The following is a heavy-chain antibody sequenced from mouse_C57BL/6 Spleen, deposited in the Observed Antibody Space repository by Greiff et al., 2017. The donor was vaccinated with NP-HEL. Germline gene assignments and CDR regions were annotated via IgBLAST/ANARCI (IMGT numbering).Heavy chain of an antibody. CDR3: ARYSQGGFGS. CDR2: IRNKANGYTT. CDR1: GFTFTDYY. J-gene: IGHJ2*01. Sequence: EVKLVESGGGLVQPGGSLSLSCAASGFTFTDYYMSWVRQPPGKALEWLGFIRNKANGYTTEYSASVKGRFTISRDNSQSILYLQMNALRAEDSATYYCARYSQGGFGSWGQGTTLTVSS. V-gene: IGHV7-3*01.